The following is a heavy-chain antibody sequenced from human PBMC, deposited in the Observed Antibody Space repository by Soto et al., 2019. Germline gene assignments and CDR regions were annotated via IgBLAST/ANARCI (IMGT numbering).Heavy chain of an antibody. J-gene: IGHJ5*02. CDR3: AHRVLTGYGGYNWFDP. CDR2: IYWFDDK. D-gene: IGHD3-9*01. V-gene: IGHV2-5*01. Sequence: QITLKESGPTLVKPTQTLTLTCTFSGFSLSTSGVGVGWIRQPPGKALEWLALIYWFDDKRYSPSLKSRLTITKDPSKNQVVLTMTIMDPVDTATYYCAHRVLTGYGGYNWFDPWGQGTLVTDSS. CDR1: GFSLSTSGVG.